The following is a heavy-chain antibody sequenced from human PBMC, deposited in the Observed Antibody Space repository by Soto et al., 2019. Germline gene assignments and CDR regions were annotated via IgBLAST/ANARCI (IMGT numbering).Heavy chain of an antibody. CDR3: ASLLTAGIEAAGQTSHYYYYYMDV. D-gene: IGHD6-13*01. J-gene: IGHJ6*03. CDR1: GFTFSSSW. V-gene: IGHV3-74*01. Sequence: GGSLRLSCAASGFTFSSSWMHWVRQAPGKGLVWVSHVSGDGSSTNYADSVKGRFTISRDNAKNSLYLQMNNLRAEDTAVYYCASLLTAGIEAAGQTSHYYYYYMDVWGKWPTGTVS. CDR2: VSGDGSST.